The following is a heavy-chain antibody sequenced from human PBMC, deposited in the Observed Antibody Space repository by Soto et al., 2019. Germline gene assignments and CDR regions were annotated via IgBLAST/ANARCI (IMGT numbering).Heavy chain of an antibody. V-gene: IGHV4-30-2*01. D-gene: IGHD1-7*01. CDR3: ARAILELRGNWFDP. CDR2: IYHSGST. Sequence: PSERLRFTCALCLGPISSGGYSRSWIRQPPGKGLEWIGYIYHSGSTYYNPSLKSRVTISVDRSKNQFSLKLSSVTAADTAVYYCARAILELRGNWFDPWGQGTMVTGSS. CDR1: LGPISSGGYS. J-gene: IGHJ5*02.